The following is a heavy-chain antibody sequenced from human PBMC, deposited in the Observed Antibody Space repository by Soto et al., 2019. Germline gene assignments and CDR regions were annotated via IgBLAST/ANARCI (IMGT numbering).Heavy chain of an antibody. D-gene: IGHD3-16*02. J-gene: IGHJ4*02. CDR2: IYYSGST. CDR3: ARSNLYYDYIWGSYRAGYYFDY. V-gene: IGHV4-59*01. Sequence: SETLSLTCTVSGGSISSYYWSWIRQPPGKGLEWIGYIYYSGSTNYNPSLKSRVTISVDTSKNQFSLKLSSVTAADTAVYYCARSNLYYDYIWGSYRAGYYFDYWGQGTLVTVSS. CDR1: GGSISSYY.